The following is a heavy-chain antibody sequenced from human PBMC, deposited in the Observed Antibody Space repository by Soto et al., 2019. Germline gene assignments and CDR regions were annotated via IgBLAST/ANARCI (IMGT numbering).Heavy chain of an antibody. V-gene: IGHV4-30-2*01. J-gene: IGHJ4*02. CDR1: GGSISSGGYS. CDR2: IYHSGST. Sequence: QLQLQESGSGLVKPSQTLSLTCAVSGGSISSGGYSWSWIRQPPGKGLEWIGYIYHSGSTYYNPSLESRVTIPVDRSKNQFSLKLSAGTAAATAVYYCARAMTTVTTLDYWGQGTLVTVSS. CDR3: ARAMTTVTTLDY. D-gene: IGHD4-17*01.